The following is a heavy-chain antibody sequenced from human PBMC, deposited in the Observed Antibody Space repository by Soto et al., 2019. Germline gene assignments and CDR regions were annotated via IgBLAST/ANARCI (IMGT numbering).Heavy chain of an antibody. V-gene: IGHV4-59*08. D-gene: IGHD4-17*01. Sequence: SETLSLTCTVSGGSISSYYWSWIRQPPGKGLEWIGYIYYSGSTNYNPSLKSRVTISVDTSKNQFSLKLSSETAADTAVYYCARHFYGNYSYYFDYWGQGTLVTVSS. CDR3: ARHFYGNYSYYFDY. CDR2: IYYSGST. J-gene: IGHJ4*02. CDR1: GGSISSYY.